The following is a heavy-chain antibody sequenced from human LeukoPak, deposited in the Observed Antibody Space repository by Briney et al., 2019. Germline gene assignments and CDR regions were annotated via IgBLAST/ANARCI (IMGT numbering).Heavy chain of an antibody. CDR1: GYTFTSYY. D-gene: IGHD6-13*01. CDR3: ARYWAAAAFDY. CDR2: INPSGGST. Sequence: ASVKVSCKASGYTFTSYYMHWVRQAPGQGLEWMGLINPSGGSTSYAQKFQGRATMTRDTSTSTVYMELSSLRSEDTAVYYCARYWAAAAFDYWGQGTLVTVSS. J-gene: IGHJ4*02. V-gene: IGHV1-46*01.